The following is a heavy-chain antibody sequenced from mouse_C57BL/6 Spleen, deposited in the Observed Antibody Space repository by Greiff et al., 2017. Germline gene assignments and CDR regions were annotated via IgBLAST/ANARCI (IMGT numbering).Heavy chain of an antibody. J-gene: IGHJ3*01. CDR3: ARSGGSYYYGSSPWFAY. Sequence: EVQLQQSVAELVRPGASVKLSCTASGFNIKNTYMHWVKQRPEQGLEWIGRIDPANGNTKYAPKFQGKATITADTSSNTAYLQLSSLTSEDTAIYYCARSGGSYYYGSSPWFAYWGQGTLVTVSA. CDR2: IDPANGNT. D-gene: IGHD1-1*01. V-gene: IGHV14-3*01. CDR1: GFNIKNTY.